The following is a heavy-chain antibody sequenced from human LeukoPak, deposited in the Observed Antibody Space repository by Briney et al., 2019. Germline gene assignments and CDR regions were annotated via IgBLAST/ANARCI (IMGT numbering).Heavy chain of an antibody. D-gene: IGHD5-18*01. CDR1: GFTFSDYA. J-gene: IGHJ4*02. Sequence: AGGSLRLSCAASGFTFSDYAMSWVRQAPGKGLEWVSGISDSGRATYYADSVKGRYTTSRDNSKNTVSLQMNSLTAEDTAVYFCARHDSFIPYWGQGTPVTVSP. V-gene: IGHV3-23*01. CDR3: ARHDSFIPY. CDR2: ISDSGRAT.